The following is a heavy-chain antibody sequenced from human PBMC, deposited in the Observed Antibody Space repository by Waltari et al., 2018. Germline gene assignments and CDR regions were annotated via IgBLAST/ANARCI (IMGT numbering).Heavy chain of an antibody. Sequence: QLQLQESGPGLVKPSETLSLTCTVSGGSISSSSYYWGWIRQPPGKGLEWIGSIYYSGSTDYNPSLKSRGTISVDTSKNQFSLKLSSVTAADTAVYYCARGYGSGSYYKGTRYYFDYWGQGTLVTVSS. J-gene: IGHJ4*02. CDR1: GGSISSSSYY. D-gene: IGHD3-10*01. CDR2: IYYSGST. CDR3: ARGYGSGSYYKGTRYYFDY. V-gene: IGHV4-39*01.